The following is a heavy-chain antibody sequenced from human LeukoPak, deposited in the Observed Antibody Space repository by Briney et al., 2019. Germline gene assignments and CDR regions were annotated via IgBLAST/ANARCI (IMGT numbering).Heavy chain of an antibody. V-gene: IGHV4-59*08. CDR1: GGSISSYY. J-gene: IGHJ4*02. CDR3: ARYWNDGAFDY. Sequence: PSETLSLTCTVSGGSISSYYWSWIRQPPGKGLEWIGYIYYSGSANYNPSLKSRVTISVDTSKNQFSLKLSSVTAADTAAYYCARYWNDGAFDYWGQGTLVTVSS. D-gene: IGHD1-1*01. CDR2: IYYSGSA.